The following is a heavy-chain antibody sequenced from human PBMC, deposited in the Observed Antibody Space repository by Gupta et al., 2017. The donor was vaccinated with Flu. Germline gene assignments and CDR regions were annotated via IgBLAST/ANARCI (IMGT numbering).Heavy chain of an antibody. CDR1: GASISRDSYF. CDR3: ARQIRFLEGQVYYYMDV. Sequence: QLQLQESGPGLVTPSETLSLTCIVSGASISRDSYFWGWIRPPPGQGLAWIWSVFYSGDTYYNPSVKSRVIISVDTSRNQFSLKLNSVTAADTAVYYWARQIRFLEGQVYYYMDVWGKGTTVTVSS. CDR2: VFYSGDT. D-gene: IGHD3-3*01. J-gene: IGHJ6*03. V-gene: IGHV4-39*01.